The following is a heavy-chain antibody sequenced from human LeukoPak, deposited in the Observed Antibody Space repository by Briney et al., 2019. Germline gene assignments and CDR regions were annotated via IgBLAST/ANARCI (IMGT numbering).Heavy chain of an antibody. J-gene: IGHJ4*02. CDR2: INPNNDNT. CDR1: GYTFTSKY. CDR3: ARTPYSSGTYDY. V-gene: IGHV1-2*02. Sequence: ASVKVSCKASGYTFTSKYMYWVRQAPGQGLEWMGWINPNNDNTNYAQKFQGRVTMTRDTSLSTAYMELSRLRSDDTAVYYCARTPYSSGTYDYWGQGTLVTVSS. D-gene: IGHD1-26*01.